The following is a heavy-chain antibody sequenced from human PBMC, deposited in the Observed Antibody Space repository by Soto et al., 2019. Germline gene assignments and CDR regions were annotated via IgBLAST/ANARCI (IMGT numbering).Heavy chain of an antibody. V-gene: IGHV3-74*01. D-gene: IGHD3-9*01. Sequence: EVQLVESGGGLVQPGGSLRLSCAASGFTFSSYWMHWVRQAPGKGLVWVSRINSDGSSTSYADSVKGRFTISRDNAKNTLYVQLNSLRAEDTAVYYCAREYYDILTGYRDDAFDILGQGTMVTVSS. CDR2: INSDGSST. J-gene: IGHJ3*02. CDR3: AREYYDILTGYRDDAFDI. CDR1: GFTFSSYW.